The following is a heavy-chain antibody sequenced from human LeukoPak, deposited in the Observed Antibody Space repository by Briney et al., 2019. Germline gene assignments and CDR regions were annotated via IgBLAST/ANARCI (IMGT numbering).Heavy chain of an antibody. CDR3: ARTSYSSSWYEGGYYFDY. Sequence: ASVKVSCKASGYTFTSYGISWVRQAPGQGLGWMGWISAYNGNTNYAQKLQGRVTMTTDTSTSTAYMELRSLRSDDTAVYYCARTSYSSSWYEGGYYFDYWGQGTLVTVSS. V-gene: IGHV1-18*01. J-gene: IGHJ4*02. CDR1: GYTFTSYG. CDR2: ISAYNGNT. D-gene: IGHD6-13*01.